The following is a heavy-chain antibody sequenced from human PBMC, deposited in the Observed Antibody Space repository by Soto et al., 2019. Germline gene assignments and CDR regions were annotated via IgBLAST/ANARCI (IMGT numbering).Heavy chain of an antibody. CDR1: GFTFNSLS. D-gene: IGHD5-18*01. CDR3: AMEPYGNSQYFAY. J-gene: IGHJ4*02. CDR2: VSFDGKVT. Sequence: QVQLVESGGGMAQAGTSLRLSCTGSGFTFNSLSLHWVRQGPDKGLEWVAVVSFDGKVTYYADSVKGRFTVSRDISKNTIELQANSLRPEDTAVSYCAMEPYGNSQYFAYWGQGTPVTSSS. V-gene: IGHV3-30*04.